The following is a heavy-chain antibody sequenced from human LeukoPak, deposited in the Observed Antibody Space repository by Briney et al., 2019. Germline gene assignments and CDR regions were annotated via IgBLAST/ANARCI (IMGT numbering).Heavy chain of an antibody. CDR3: ALGYSYGCFDY. V-gene: IGHV3-66*01. J-gene: IGHJ4*02. CDR1: GYTVGSNY. CDR2: IYSSGST. D-gene: IGHD5-18*01. Sequence: GGSLRLSCAASGYTVGSNYMSWVRQAPGKGLEWVSLIYSSGSTYYADSVKGRFTISRDNSKNALYLQMNSLRAEDTAVYYCALGYSYGCFDYWGQGTLVTVSS.